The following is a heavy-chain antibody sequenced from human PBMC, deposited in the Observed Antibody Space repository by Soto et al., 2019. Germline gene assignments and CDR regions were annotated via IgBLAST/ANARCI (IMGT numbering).Heavy chain of an antibody. CDR1: GFSLSSYG. Sequence: PRLSCAISGFSLSSYGLHWVRQAPGKGLEWVAFISFDARSEFYSDSVKGRCTISRDNSKNTMYLHISSPRPDDTAVYYCARESDQPRGDNYYAMDVWGQGTTVTVSS. CDR3: ARESDQPRGDNYYAMDV. CDR2: ISFDARSE. D-gene: IGHD6-25*01. J-gene: IGHJ6*02. V-gene: IGHV3-30*03.